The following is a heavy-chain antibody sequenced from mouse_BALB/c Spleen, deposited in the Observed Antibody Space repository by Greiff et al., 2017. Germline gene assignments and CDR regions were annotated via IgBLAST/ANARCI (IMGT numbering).Heavy chain of an antibody. Sequence: LQQPGSELVRPGASVKLSCKASGYTFTSYWMHWVKQRPGQGLEWIGNIYPGSGSTNYDEKFKSKATLTVDTSSSTAYMQLSSLTYEDSAVYYCTRERYDYDFYAMDYWGQGTSVTVSS. J-gene: IGHJ4*01. CDR3: TRERYDYDFYAMDY. CDR1: GYTFTSYW. D-gene: IGHD2-4*01. CDR2: IYPGSGST. V-gene: IGHV1S22*01.